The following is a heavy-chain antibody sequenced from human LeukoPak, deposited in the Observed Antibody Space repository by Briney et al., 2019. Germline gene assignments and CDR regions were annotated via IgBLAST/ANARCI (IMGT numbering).Heavy chain of an antibody. CDR3: ARVPSGSYLFDY. D-gene: IGHD1-26*01. Sequence: GRSLRLSCAASGFTFSSYAMHWVRQAPGKGLEWVAVISYDGSNKYYADSVKGRFTISRDNSKNTLYLQMNGLRAEDTAVYYCARVPSGSYLFDYWGQGTLVTVSS. V-gene: IGHV3-30*04. CDR2: ISYDGSNK. CDR1: GFTFSSYA. J-gene: IGHJ4*02.